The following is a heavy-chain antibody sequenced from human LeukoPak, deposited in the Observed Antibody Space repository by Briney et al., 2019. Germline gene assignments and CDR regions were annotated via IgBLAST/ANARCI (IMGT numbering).Heavy chain of an antibody. J-gene: IGHJ3*02. CDR1: GFTFSSYS. Sequence: GGSLRLSWAAYGFTFSSYSMNWVRQAPGKGLEWVSSINSRSNYIYYADSLKGRFTISSDNAKNSLYLQMNSLRAEDTTMYYCAREDGTVGATSAFDIWGQGTMVTVSS. CDR3: AREDGTVGATSAFDI. V-gene: IGHV3-21*01. D-gene: IGHD1-26*01. CDR2: INSRSNYI.